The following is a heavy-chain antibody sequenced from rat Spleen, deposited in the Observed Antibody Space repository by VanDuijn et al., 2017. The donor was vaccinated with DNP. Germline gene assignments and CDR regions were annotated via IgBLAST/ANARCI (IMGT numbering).Heavy chain of an antibody. Sequence: EVQLQESGPGLVKPSQSLSLTCSVTGYSITSNHKWSWIRKFPGNELEWMGYINNAGSTNYNPSLKSRFSITRDTSKNQFFLQLNSVTNEDTATYYCARWDTTDFAMDAWGQGTSVTVSS. CDR1: GYSITSNHK. D-gene: IGHD1-6*01. V-gene: IGHV3-3*01. CDR3: ARWDTTDFAMDA. J-gene: IGHJ4*01. CDR2: INNAGST.